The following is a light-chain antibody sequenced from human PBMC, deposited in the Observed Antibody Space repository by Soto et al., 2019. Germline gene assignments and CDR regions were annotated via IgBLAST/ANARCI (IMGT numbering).Light chain of an antibody. V-gene: IGLV2-14*03. CDR1: SSDIGSYDH. Sequence: TKPAFVSVSPRQPITISCSGTSSDIGSYDHVASYQQFPGKSPKLIIYAVSDRPSGVSDRFSGSESGISASLTISGLQTDDEADYYCFSYATGPSYLFGPGINVTV. CDR2: AVS. J-gene: IGLJ1*01. CDR3: FSYATGPSYL.